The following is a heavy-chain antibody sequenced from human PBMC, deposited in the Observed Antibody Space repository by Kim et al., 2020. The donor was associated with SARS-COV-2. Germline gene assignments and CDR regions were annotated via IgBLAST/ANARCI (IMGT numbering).Heavy chain of an antibody. Sequence: SETLSLTCAVYGGSFSGYYWSWIRQPPGKGLEWIGEINHSGSTNYNPSLKSRVTISVDTSKNQFSLKLSSVTAADTAVYYCATTGHCSSTSCYVGWFDPWGQGTLVTVSS. V-gene: IGHV4-34*01. D-gene: IGHD2-2*01. CDR2: INHSGST. J-gene: IGHJ5*02. CDR3: ATTGHCSSTSCYVGWFDP. CDR1: GGSFSGYY.